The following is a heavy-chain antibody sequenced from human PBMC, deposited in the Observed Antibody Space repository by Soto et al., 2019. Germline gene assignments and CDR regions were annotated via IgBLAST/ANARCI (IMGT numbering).Heavy chain of an antibody. V-gene: IGHV3-23*01. J-gene: IGHJ5*02. Sequence: GGSLRRSCAASGFTFSSYGMSWVRQAPGKGLEWVSAISGSGGSTYYADSVKGRFTISRDNSKNTLYLQMNSLRAEDTAVYYCAKDVDTAMFLGDWFDPWGQGTLVTVSS. CDR2: ISGSGGST. D-gene: IGHD5-18*01. CDR1: GFTFSSYG. CDR3: AKDVDTAMFLGDWFDP.